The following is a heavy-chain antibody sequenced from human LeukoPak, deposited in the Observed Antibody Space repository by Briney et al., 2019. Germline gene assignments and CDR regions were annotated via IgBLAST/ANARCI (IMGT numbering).Heavy chain of an antibody. Sequence: GGSLRLSCAASGFTFNIYAMNWVRQAPGKGLEWVSVISNSGGGTYYADSVKGRFTISRDNSKNTLYLQMSSLRAEDTAVYYCVKGARGYFDWPYDYWGQGTLVTVSS. CDR1: GFTFNIYA. D-gene: IGHD3-9*01. CDR3: VKGARGYFDWPYDY. V-gene: IGHV3-23*01. J-gene: IGHJ4*02. CDR2: ISNSGGGT.